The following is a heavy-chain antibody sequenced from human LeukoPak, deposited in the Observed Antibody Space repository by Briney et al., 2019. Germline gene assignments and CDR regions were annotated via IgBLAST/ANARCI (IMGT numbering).Heavy chain of an antibody. Sequence: ASVKVSCKASGYTFSGYYMHWVRQAPGQGLEWVGWINPNSGGTNYAQKLQGRVTMTTDTSTSTAYMELRSLRSDDTAVYYCARVNYDILTGYYRARSTTVYYFDYWGQGTLVTVSS. CDR2: INPNSGGT. J-gene: IGHJ4*02. V-gene: IGHV1-2*02. CDR3: ARVNYDILTGYYRARSTTVYYFDY. D-gene: IGHD3-9*01. CDR1: GYTFSGYY.